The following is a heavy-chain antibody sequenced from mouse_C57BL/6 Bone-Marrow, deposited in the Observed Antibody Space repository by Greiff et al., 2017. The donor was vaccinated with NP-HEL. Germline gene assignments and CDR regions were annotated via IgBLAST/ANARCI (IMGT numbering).Heavy chain of an antibody. CDR3: ARGGPFAY. J-gene: IGHJ3*01. CDR1: GFTFSSYA. CDR2: ISDGGSYT. Sequence: EVQLVESGGGLVKPGGSLKLSCAASGFTFSSYAMSWVRQTPEKRLEWVATISDGGSYTYYPDNVKGRFTISRDKAKNNLYLQMSHLKSEDTAMYSCARGGPFAYWGQGTLVTVSA. V-gene: IGHV5-4*01.